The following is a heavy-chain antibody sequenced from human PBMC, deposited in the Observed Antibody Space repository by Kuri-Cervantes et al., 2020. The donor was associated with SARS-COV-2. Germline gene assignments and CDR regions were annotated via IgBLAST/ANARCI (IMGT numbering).Heavy chain of an antibody. D-gene: IGHD5-18*01. Sequence: GESLKISCAASGFSFSTYGMHWVRQAPGKGLEWVALLWYDGSNKYYADSVKGRFTISRDNSKNTLYLQMNSLRAEDTAVYYCAKGGYSYGYAGHFDYWGQGTLVTVSS. CDR3: AKGGYSYGYAGHFDY. J-gene: IGHJ4*02. CDR2: LWYDGSNK. V-gene: IGHV3-30*02. CDR1: GFSFSTYG.